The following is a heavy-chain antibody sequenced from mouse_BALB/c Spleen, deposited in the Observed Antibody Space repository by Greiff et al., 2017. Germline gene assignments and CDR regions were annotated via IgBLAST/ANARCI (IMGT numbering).Heavy chain of an antibody. CDR3: ARQYYGSSPSWFAY. J-gene: IGHJ3*01. CDR1: GFTFSSYA. Sequence: EVQGVESGGGLVKPGGSLKLSCAASGFTFSSYAMSWVRQTPEKRLEWVASISSGGSTYYPDSVKGRFTISRDNARNILYLQMSSLRSEDTAMYYCARQYYGSSPSWFAYWGQGTLVTVSA. D-gene: IGHD1-1*01. V-gene: IGHV5-6-5*01. CDR2: ISSGGST.